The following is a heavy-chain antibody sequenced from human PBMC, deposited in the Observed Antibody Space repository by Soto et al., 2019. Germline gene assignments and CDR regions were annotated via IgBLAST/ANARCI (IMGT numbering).Heavy chain of an antibody. V-gene: IGHV4-59*01. D-gene: IGHD4-17*01. J-gene: IGHJ5*02. CDR3: ARDVSGDYWFDP. CDR1: GGSISSYY. CDR2: IYYSGST. Sequence: XATLSLTCTVSGGSISSYYWSWIRQPPGKGLVWIGYIYYSGSTNYNPSLKSRVTISVDTSKNQFSLKLSSVTAADTAVYYCARDVSGDYWFDPWGQGTLVTVSS.